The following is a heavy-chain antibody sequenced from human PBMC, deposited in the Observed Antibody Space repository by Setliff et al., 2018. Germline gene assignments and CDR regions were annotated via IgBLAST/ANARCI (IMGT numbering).Heavy chain of an antibody. CDR3: ARHKSNGSGSYPSLYMDV. J-gene: IGHJ6*03. D-gene: IGHD3-10*01. V-gene: IGHV4-39*01. CDR2: IYYSGST. Sequence: SGTLSLTCRVSGGSISSGNYYWGLIRQPPGKGLEWVATIYYSGSTYSNPSLKSRLIISVDAPDNQFSVKLSSVTAADTAVYYCARHKSNGSGSYPSLYMDVWGKGIMVTVSS. CDR1: GGSISSGNYY.